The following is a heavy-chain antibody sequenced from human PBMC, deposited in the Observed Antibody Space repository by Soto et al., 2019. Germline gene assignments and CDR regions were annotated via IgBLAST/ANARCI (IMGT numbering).Heavy chain of an antibody. V-gene: IGHV3-30*18. CDR3: AKGNVVVVAAIGY. CDR1: GFTFSSYG. J-gene: IGHJ4*02. CDR2: ISYDGSNK. D-gene: IGHD2-15*01. Sequence: ESGGGVVQPGRSLRLSCAASGFTFSSYGMHWVRQAPGKGLEWVAVISYDGSNKYYADSVKGRFTISRDNSKNTLYLQMNSLRAEDTAVYYCAKGNVVVVAAIGYWGQGTLVTVSS.